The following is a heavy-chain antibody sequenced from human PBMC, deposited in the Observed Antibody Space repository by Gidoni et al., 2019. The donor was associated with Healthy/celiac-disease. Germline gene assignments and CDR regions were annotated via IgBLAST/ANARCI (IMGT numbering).Heavy chain of an antibody. CDR1: GYTLTELS. Sequence: QVQLVQSGAEVKKPGASVKVSCKVSGYTLTELSMHWVRQAPGKGLEWMGGFDPEDGETIYAQKFQGRVTMTEDTSTDTAYMELSSLRSEDTAVYYCATRLMVRGVMTNWFDPWGQGTLVTVSS. D-gene: IGHD3-10*01. CDR3: ATRLMVRGVMTNWFDP. J-gene: IGHJ5*02. CDR2: FDPEDGET. V-gene: IGHV1-24*01.